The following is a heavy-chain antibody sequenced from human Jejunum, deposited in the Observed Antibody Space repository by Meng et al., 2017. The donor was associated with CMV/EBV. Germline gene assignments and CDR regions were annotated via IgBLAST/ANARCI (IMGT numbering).Heavy chain of an antibody. CDR1: GYTCITYV. Sequence: PGVSWKFPSAAFGYTCITYVCHWAGQAPGQGIGWKGWTNTDTGTPTYAQGFTGRFVFSLDTSVRTAYLQISSLKAADTAVYYCARDRGSSGWSNWFDPWGQGTLVTVSS. D-gene: IGHD6-13*01. J-gene: IGHJ5*02. CDR3: ARDRGSSGWSNWFDP. CDR2: TNTDTGTP. V-gene: IGHV7-4-1*02.